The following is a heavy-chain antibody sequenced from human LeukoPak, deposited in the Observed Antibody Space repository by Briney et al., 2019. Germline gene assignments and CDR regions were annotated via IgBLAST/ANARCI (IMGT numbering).Heavy chain of an antibody. J-gene: IGHJ4*02. CDR2: ISYDGSNK. D-gene: IGHD5-18*01. V-gene: IGHV3-30*18. CDR1: GFTFSSYG. Sequence: PGGSLRLSCAASGFTFSSYGMHWVRQAPGKGLEWVAVISYDGSNKYYEDSVKGRFTISRDNSKNTLYMQMNSLRAEDTAVYYCAKELPPDYWGQGTLVTVSS. CDR3: AKELPPDY.